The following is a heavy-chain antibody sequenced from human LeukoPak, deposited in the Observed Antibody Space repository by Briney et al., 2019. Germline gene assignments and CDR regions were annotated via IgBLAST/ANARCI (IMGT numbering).Heavy chain of an antibody. V-gene: IGHV4-39*07. J-gene: IGHJ5*02. CDR1: GGSISSSSYY. D-gene: IGHD4-17*01. Sequence: SETLSLTCTVSGGSISSSSYYWGWIRQPPGKGLEWIGSIHYSGSTYYNPSLKSRVTISVDTSKNQFSLKLSSVTAADTAVYYCASNPYGAPHWFDPWGQGALVTVSS. CDR2: IHYSGST. CDR3: ASNPYGAPHWFDP.